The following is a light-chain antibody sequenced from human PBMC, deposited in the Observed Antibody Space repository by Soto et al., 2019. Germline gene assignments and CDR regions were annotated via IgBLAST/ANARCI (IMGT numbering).Light chain of an antibody. CDR1: QSISSW. Sequence: DIPMTQSPSSLSASVGDRVTITCRASQSISSWLAWYQQKPGKAPNLLIYKASNLESGVPSRFSGSGSGTEFTLTISSLQPDDFATYYCKQYNSYWTFGQGTKVEIK. V-gene: IGKV1-5*03. CDR2: KAS. J-gene: IGKJ1*01. CDR3: KQYNSYWT.